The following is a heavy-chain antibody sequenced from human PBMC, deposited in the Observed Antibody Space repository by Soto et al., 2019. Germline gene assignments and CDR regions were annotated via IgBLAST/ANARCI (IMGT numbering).Heavy chain of an antibody. Sequence: QVQLVQSGAEEKKPGASVKVSCKASGYTFTDYVMHWVRQAPGQRLEWMGWINAGNGNTKYSQKFQAGVTFTRDTSASTAYMDLSSLRYEDTAVYYCARGVWGLDFWGQGTLVTVSS. CDR3: ARGVWGLDF. CDR2: INAGNGNT. J-gene: IGHJ4*01. D-gene: IGHD3-10*01. CDR1: GYTFTDYV. V-gene: IGHV1-3*05.